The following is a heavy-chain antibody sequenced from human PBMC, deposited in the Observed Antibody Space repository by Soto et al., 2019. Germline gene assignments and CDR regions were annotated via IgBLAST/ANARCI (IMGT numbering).Heavy chain of an antibody. D-gene: IGHD3-10*01. CDR3: AREWGSGSSLDY. Sequence: SETLSLTCTVSGGSISSYYWSWIRQPPGKGLEWIGYIYYSGSTNYNPSLKSRVTISVDTSKNQFSLKLSSVTAADTAVYYCAREWGSGSSLDYWGQGTLVTVSS. CDR1: GGSISSYY. V-gene: IGHV4-59*01. J-gene: IGHJ4*02. CDR2: IYYSGST.